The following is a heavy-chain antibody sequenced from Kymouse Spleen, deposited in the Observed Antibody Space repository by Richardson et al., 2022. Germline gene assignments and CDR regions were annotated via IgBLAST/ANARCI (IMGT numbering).Heavy chain of an antibody. D-gene: IGHD6-6*01. CDR2: INHSGST. J-gene: IGHJ4*02. V-gene: IGHV4-34*01. CDR1: GGSFSGYY. Sequence: QVQLQQWGAGLLKPSETLSLTCAVYGGSFSGYYWSWIRQPPGKGLEWIGEINHSGSTNYNPSLKSRVTISVDTSKNQFSLKLSSVTAADTAVYYCARAEYSSSPYFDYWGQGTLVTVSS. CDR3: ARAEYSSSPYFDY.